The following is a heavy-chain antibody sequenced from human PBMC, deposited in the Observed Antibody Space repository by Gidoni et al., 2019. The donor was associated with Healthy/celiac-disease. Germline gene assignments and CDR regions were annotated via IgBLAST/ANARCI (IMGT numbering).Heavy chain of an antibody. Sequence: QVQLVQSGAEVKKPGASVTVSCKASGYTFTSYGISWVRQAPGQGLEWMGWISAYNGNTNDAQKLQGRVTMTTEKATSTAYMELRSLRSDDTAVYYCARGVGYSYGYGNWYFDLWGRGTLVTVSS. V-gene: IGHV1-18*01. D-gene: IGHD5-18*01. CDR3: ARGVGYSYGYGNWYFDL. CDR1: GYTFTSYG. J-gene: IGHJ2*01. CDR2: ISAYNGNT.